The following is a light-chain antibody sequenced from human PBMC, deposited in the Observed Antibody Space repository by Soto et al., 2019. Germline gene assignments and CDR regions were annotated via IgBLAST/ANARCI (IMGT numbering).Light chain of an antibody. J-gene: IGKJ4*01. V-gene: IGKV3-11*01. CDR2: DAS. CDR1: HSVGTY. CDR3: QQRSDWPLT. Sequence: EIVLTQSPATLSLSPGERVTLSCRASHSVGTYLAWYQQKVGQAPRLLVYDASKCAAGTPARFSGSGSGTAFTLIISSLETTDFAVYYCQQRSDWPLTFGGGTKVEMK.